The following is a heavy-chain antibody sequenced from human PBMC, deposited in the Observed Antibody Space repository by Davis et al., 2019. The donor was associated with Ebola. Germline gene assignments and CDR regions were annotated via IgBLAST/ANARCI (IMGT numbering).Heavy chain of an antibody. V-gene: IGHV1-8*01. J-gene: IGHJ5*02. CDR1: GYTFTTYD. D-gene: IGHD3-10*01. CDR2: MNPNSENT. CDR3: ARAVTMVLPSGWFDP. Sequence: AASVKVSCKASGYTFTTYDIHWVRQATGQGLEWMGWMNPNSENTGYAQKFQGRVTMTRSTSISTAYMELSSLRYDDTAVYYCARAVTMVLPSGWFDPWGQGTLVTVSS.